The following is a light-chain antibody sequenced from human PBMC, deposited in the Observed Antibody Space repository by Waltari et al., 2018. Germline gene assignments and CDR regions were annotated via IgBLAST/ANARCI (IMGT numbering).Light chain of an antibody. Sequence: QSALTQPPSASGSPRQSITIACTGTSSDVGAYNFFSWYQQHPGKAPKIRIYDVSKRPSGVPDRFSGSKSGNTASMTVYGLQAGDEADYYCSSYAGSNNVFGTGTKVTVL. V-gene: IGLV2-8*01. CDR1: SSDVGAYNF. CDR3: SSYAGSNNV. CDR2: DVS. J-gene: IGLJ1*01.